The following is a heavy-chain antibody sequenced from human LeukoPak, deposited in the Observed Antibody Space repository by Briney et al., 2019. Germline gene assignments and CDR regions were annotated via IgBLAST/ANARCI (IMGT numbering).Heavy chain of an antibody. J-gene: IGHJ3*02. CDR2: IDPSDSYN. CDR3: ARLRVRGVIGAFDI. D-gene: IGHD3-10*01. Sequence: GGSLKISCKGSGYSFTSYWISWVHQMPGKGLEWMGRIDPSDSYNNYRPSFQGHVTISADKSISTAYLQWSSLKASDTAMYYCARLRVRGVIGAFDIWGQGTMVTVTS. V-gene: IGHV5-10-1*01. CDR1: GYSFTSYW.